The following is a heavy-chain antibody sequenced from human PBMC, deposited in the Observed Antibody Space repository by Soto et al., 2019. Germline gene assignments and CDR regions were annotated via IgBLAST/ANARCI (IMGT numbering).Heavy chain of an antibody. CDR1: GLTVSSNY. CDR2: IYSGGST. CDR3: VRENYYYGMDV. V-gene: IGHV3-53*01. J-gene: IGHJ6*02. Sequence: HPGGSLRLSCAASGLTVSSNYMSWVRQAPGKGLEWVSLIYSGGSTYYADSVKGRFTISRDNSKNTLYLQMNSLRAEDTAVYYCVRENYYYGMDVWGQGTTVTVSS.